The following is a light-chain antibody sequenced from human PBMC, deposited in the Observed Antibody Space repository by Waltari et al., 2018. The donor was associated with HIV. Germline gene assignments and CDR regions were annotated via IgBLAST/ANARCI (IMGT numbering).Light chain of an antibody. CDR1: SRAVGAYNS. CDR3: SSFSDNNRIV. V-gene: IGLV2-8*01. Sequence: QSALTQPPSASGSPGQSVAISCTGTSRAVGAYNSVSWHQQHPGKAPKLLIYAVNKRPSGVPDRFSGSKSGNTASLTVSGLQVDDEADYYCSSFSDNNRIVFGTGTRVTVL. CDR2: AVN. J-gene: IGLJ1*01.